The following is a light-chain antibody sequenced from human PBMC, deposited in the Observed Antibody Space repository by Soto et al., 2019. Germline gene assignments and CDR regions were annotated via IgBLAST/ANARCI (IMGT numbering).Light chain of an antibody. CDR3: TSYAGSNIWV. CDR1: SSDVGAYNY. V-gene: IGLV2-8*01. CDR2: EVS. J-gene: IGLJ3*02. Sequence: QSVLTQPPSASGSPGQSVTISCTGTSSDVGAYNYVSWYQQNPGKAPKLMIYEVSKRPSGVPDRFSGSKSGKTASLTVSGLQPEDEADYYCTSYAGSNIWVFGGGTKLTVL.